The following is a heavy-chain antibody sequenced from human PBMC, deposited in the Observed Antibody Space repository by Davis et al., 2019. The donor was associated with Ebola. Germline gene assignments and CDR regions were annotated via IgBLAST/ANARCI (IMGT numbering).Heavy chain of an antibody. D-gene: IGHD4-17*01. J-gene: IGHJ6*02. CDR2: ISWNSGSI. CDR3: AKDMRPTDYYYYGMDV. Sequence: PGGSLRLSCAASGFTFDDYAMHWVRQAPGKGLEWVSGISWNSGSIGYADSVKGRFTISRDNAKNSLYLQMNSLRAEDTALYYCAKDMRPTDYYYYGMDVWGQGTTVTVSS. CDR1: GFTFDDYA. V-gene: IGHV3-9*01.